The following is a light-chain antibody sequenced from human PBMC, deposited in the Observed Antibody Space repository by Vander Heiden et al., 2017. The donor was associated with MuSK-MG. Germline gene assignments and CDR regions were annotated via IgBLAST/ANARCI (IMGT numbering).Light chain of an antibody. J-gene: IGLJ3*02. CDR1: STKTGAGYD. V-gene: IGLV1-40*01. CDR3: QSNESSLSGSV. CDR2: SNS. Sequence: QSVLTHPPSVSGPAGQGVTISCTGRSTKTGAGYDVHWYQQLPGTAPTLLSYSNSNRGSGVPDRVSGSESGTSASLAITGLQAEDEADYYGQSNESSLSGSVFGGGTKLTVL.